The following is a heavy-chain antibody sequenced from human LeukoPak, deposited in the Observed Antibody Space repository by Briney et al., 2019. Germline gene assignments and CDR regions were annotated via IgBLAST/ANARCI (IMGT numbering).Heavy chain of an antibody. J-gene: IGHJ4*02. CDR3: AKNPPGVVVVAQLLFDY. D-gene: IGHD2-15*01. CDR2: ISGSGGST. V-gene: IGHV3-23*01. Sequence: GRSLRLSCAASGFTFSSYAMSWVRQAPGKGLEWVSAISGSGGSTYYADSVKGRFTISRDNSKNTLYLQMNSLRAEDTAVYYCAKNPPGVVVVAQLLFDYWGQGTLVTVSS. CDR1: GFTFSSYA.